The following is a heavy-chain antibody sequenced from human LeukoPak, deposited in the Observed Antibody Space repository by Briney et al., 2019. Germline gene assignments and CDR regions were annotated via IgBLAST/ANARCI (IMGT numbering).Heavy chain of an antibody. D-gene: IGHD6-13*01. J-gene: IGHJ4*02. CDR3: ASASSHRIAAGGDY. CDR1: GLTFSRYA. Sequence: GGSLRLSCAASGLTFSRYAMSWVRQAPGKGLEWVSTISGSGGGTYNADSVKGRFNISRDNSKNTLHLQMNSLRAEDTAVYYCASASSHRIAAGGDYWGQGTLVTVSS. V-gene: IGHV3-23*01. CDR2: ISGSGGGT.